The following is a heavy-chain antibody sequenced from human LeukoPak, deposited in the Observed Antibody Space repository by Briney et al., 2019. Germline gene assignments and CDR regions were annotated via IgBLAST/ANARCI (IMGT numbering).Heavy chain of an antibody. Sequence: ASVKVSCKASGYTFTGYYMHWVRQAPGQGGEWMGWINPNSGGTNYAQKFQGRVTMTRDTSISTAYMELSRLRSDDTAVYYCARAGIPEGYYYYMYVWGKGTTVTVSS. J-gene: IGHJ6*03. CDR3: ARAGIPEGYYYYMYV. CDR2: INPNSGGT. V-gene: IGHV1-2*02. CDR1: GYTFTGYY. D-gene: IGHD1-1*01.